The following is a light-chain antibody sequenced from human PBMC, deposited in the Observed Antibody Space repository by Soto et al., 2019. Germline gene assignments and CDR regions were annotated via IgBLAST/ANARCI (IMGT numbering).Light chain of an antibody. V-gene: IGKV1-33*01. J-gene: IGKJ4*01. Sequence: IQMPPSPSSLSASVGDRVTITCRAGQNIFSSLNWYQQKPGKAPNVLIYDASNLETGVPSRFSGSGSGTDFTFTISSLQPEDVATYYCQQYDNLPLPFGGGTKVDIK. CDR3: QQYDNLPLP. CDR1: QNIFSS. CDR2: DAS.